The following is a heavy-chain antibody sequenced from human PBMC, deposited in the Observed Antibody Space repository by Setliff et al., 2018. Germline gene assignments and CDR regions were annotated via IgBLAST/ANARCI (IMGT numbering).Heavy chain of an antibody. CDR1: GYTFTGHY. CDR2: INPNSGGT. J-gene: IGHJ4*02. V-gene: IGHV1-2*06. CDR3: ARDLYNSGSDY. D-gene: IGHD6-25*01. Sequence: ASVKVSCKASGYTFTGHYMHWVRQAPGQGLEWMGRINPNSGGTNYAQKFQGRVTMTRDTSISTAYMDLSRLRSDDTAVYYCARDLYNSGSDYWGQGTLVTVSS.